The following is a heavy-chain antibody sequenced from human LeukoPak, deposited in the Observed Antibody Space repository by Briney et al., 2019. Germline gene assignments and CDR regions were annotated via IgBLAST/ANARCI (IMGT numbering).Heavy chain of an antibody. J-gene: IGHJ4*02. CDR2: IYYSGST. V-gene: IGHV4-59*01. D-gene: IGHD6-19*01. CDR1: VCSISSYY. CDR3: ARAIAVAGITYYFDY. Sequence: SETLSLTCTVCVCSISSYYRSWVGQPPRKGLEWIRYIYYSGSTNYNPSLKSRVTISVDTSKNQFSLKLSSVTAADTAVYYCARAIAVAGITYYFDYWGQGTLVTVSS.